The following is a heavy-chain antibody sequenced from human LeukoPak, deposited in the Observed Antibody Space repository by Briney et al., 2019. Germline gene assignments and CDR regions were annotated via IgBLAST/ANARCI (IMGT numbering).Heavy chain of an antibody. CDR2: IYSGGST. D-gene: IGHD1-26*01. V-gene: IGHV3-53*01. J-gene: IGHJ4*02. Sequence: GGSLRLSCAVSEFTVSSNYMSWVRQAPGKGLEWVSVIYSGGSTYYADSVKGRFTISRDNSKNTLYLQMNSLRAEDTAVCYCARGWGAFDYWGQGTLVTVSS. CDR3: ARGWGAFDY. CDR1: EFTVSSNY.